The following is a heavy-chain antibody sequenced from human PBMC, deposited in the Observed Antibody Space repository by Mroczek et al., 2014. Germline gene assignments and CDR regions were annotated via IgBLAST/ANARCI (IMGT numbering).Heavy chain of an antibody. CDR2: INHSGST. V-gene: IGHV4-34*01. CDR1: GGSFSGYY. D-gene: IGHD5-18*01. J-gene: IGHJ4*02. CDR3: ASSSDTSYYFDY. Sequence: QVQLQQWGAGLLKPSETLSLTCAVYGGSFSGYYWSWIRQPPGKGLEWIGEINHSGSTNYNPSLKSRVTISVDTSKNQFSLKLSSVTAADTAVYYCASSSDTSYYFDYWGQGTLVTVSS.